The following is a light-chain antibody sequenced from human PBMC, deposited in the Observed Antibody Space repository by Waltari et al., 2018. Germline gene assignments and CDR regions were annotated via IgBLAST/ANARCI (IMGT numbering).Light chain of an antibody. CDR1: QDISNY. CDR3: QQHDSLPLT. CDR2: DAS. Sequence: DILMTQSPSSLPASVGDRVTITCQANQDISNYLSWFHQKTGKSPKLLIYDASALETGVPSRFSGGVSGSDFTFSITSLQPEDLATYYCQQHDSLPLTFGGGTKL. J-gene: IGKJ4*01. V-gene: IGKV1-33*01.